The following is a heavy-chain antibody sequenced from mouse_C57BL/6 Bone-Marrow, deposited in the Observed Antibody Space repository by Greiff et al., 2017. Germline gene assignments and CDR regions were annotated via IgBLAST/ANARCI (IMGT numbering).Heavy chain of an antibody. V-gene: IGHV3-6*01. CDR2: ISYDGSN. CDR3: ARTYYYGRAMDY. D-gene: IGHD1-1*01. J-gene: IGHJ4*01. Sequence: VQLQQSGPGLVKPSQSLSLTCSVTGYSITSGYYWNWIRQFPGNKLEWMGYISYDGSNNYNPSLKNRISITRDTSKNQFFLTLNSVTTEDTATYYCARTYYYGRAMDYWGQGTSGTVSS. CDR1: GYSITSGYY.